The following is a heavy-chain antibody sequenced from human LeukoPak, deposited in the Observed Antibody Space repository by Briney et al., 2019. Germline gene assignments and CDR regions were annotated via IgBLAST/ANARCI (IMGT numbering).Heavy chain of an antibody. CDR3: TKVTDWRTGFDY. V-gene: IGHV3-9*01. J-gene: IGHJ4*02. CDR1: GFTFDGYG. Sequence: GGSLRLSCAASGFTFDGYGMYWVRQAPGKGLEWVSGITWNSDDMAYADSVKGRFTISRDNAKNCLYLQMNSLRVEDTALYYCTKVTDWRTGFDYWGQGTLVAVSS. D-gene: IGHD3-9*01. CDR2: ITWNSDDM.